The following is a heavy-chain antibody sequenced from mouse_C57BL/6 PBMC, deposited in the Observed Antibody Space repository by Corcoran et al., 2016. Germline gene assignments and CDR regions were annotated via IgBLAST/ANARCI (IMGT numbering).Heavy chain of an antibody. CDR1: GYTFTDYY. V-gene: IGHV1-26*01. D-gene: IGHD1-1*01. CDR2: INPNNGGT. J-gene: IGHJ1*03. Sequence: EVQLQQSGPELVKPGASVKISCKASGYTFTDYYMNWVKQSHGKSLEWIGDINPNNGGTSYNQKFKGKATLTVDKSSSTAYMELRSLTSEDSAVYYCAGVVARYFDVWGTGTTVTVSS. CDR3: AGVVARYFDV.